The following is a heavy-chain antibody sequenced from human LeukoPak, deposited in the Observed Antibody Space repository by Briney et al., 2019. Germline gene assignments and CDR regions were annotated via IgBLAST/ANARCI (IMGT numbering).Heavy chain of an antibody. CDR2: IYTSGST. Sequence: SETLSLTCTVSGGSISSSSYYWGWIRQPAGKGLEWIGRIYTSGSTNYNPSLKSRVTMSVDTSKNQFSLKLSSVTAADTAVYYCARALNVVVAYEVGAFDIWGQGTMVTVSS. CDR1: GGSISSSSYY. V-gene: IGHV4-61*02. J-gene: IGHJ3*02. D-gene: IGHD2-21*01. CDR3: ARALNVVVAYEVGAFDI.